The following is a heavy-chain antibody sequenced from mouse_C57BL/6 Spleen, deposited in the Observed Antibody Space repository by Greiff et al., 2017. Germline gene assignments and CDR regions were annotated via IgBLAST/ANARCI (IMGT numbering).Heavy chain of an antibody. CDR3: ARSEDYDGFAY. V-gene: IGHV1-39*01. Sequence: EVQLQQSGPELVKPGASVKISCKASGYSFTDYNMNWVKQSNGKSLEWIGVINPNYGTTSYNQKFKGKAPLTVDQSSSTAYMPLNILTSEYSAVYYCARSEDYDGFAYWGQGTLVTVSA. CDR1: GYSFTDYN. J-gene: IGHJ3*01. CDR2: INPNYGTT. D-gene: IGHD2-4*01.